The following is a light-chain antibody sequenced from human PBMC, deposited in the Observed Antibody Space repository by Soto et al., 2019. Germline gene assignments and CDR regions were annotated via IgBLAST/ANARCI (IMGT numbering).Light chain of an antibody. CDR1: SRDVGGYKY. Sequence: QSALTPPASLSGSPGQSITISCSGTSRDVGGYKYVSWYQQHPDKAPKLIIFEVSNRPSGISSRFSGSKSGNTASLTIYGLQAEDEADYYCASYTSSSPSVSFGRGTKLTVL. CDR2: EVS. CDR3: ASYTSSSPSVS. J-gene: IGLJ2*01. V-gene: IGLV2-14*01.